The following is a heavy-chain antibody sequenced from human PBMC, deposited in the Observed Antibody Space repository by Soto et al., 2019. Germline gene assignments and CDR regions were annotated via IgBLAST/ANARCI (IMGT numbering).Heavy chain of an antibody. CDR2: IKNIPEGGTT. Sequence: LVESGGSLVKPGGSLTLSCAASGFTFRDAWMTWVRQAPGKGLEWVGRIKNIPEGGTTDFAAPVKGRFTISRDDSKNTLYLHMNSLKSEDTAVYFCSTEHDGSGCYYIALFTLGQGTLVTVSS. CDR1: GFTFRDAW. V-gene: IGHV3-15*01. D-gene: IGHD3-10*01. CDR3: STEHDGSGCYYIALFT. J-gene: IGHJ5*02.